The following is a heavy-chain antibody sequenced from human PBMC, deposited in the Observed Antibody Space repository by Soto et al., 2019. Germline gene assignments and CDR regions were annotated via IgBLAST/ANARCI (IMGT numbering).Heavy chain of an antibody. CDR2: IYYSGST. D-gene: IGHD2-15*01. CDR1: GGSISSYY. CDR3: ARRYGGSIDY. J-gene: IGHJ4*02. V-gene: IGHV4-59*08. Sequence: QVQLQESGPGLVKTSETLSLTCTVSGGSISSYYWSWIRQPPGKGLEWIGYIYYSGSTNYNLSLKSRVTISVDTAKNQFSLKLSSVTAADTAVYYCARRYGGSIDYWGQGTLVTVSS.